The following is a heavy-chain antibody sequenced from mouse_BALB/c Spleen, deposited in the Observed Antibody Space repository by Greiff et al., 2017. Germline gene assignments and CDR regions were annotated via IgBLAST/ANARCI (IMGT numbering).Heavy chain of an antibody. CDR3: ARRGKTGTFAY. J-gene: IGHJ3*01. V-gene: IGHV3-2*02. Sequence: VQLKESGPGLVKPSQSLSLTCTVTGYSITSDYAWNWIRQFPGNKLEWMGYISYSGSTSYNPSLKSRISITRDTSKNQFFLQLNSVTTEDTATYYCARRGKTGTFAYWGQGTLVTVSA. D-gene: IGHD4-1*01. CDR2: ISYSGST. CDR1: GYSITSDYA.